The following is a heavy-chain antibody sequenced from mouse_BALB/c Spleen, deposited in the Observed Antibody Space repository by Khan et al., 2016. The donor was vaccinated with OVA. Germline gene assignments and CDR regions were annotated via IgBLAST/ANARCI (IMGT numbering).Heavy chain of an antibody. CDR2: IWAGGST. J-gene: IGHJ2*01. CDR3: ARNREPDYFDY. CDR1: GFSLTSYA. Sequence: QVQLKQSGPGLVAPSQSLSITCTVTGFSLTSYAIHWIRQPPGKGLEWLGIIWAGGSTNYNSALMSRLSISKDNSKGQVFLKMNSLQTHDTAMYYCARNREPDYFDYWGQGTTLTVSS. V-gene: IGHV2-9*02.